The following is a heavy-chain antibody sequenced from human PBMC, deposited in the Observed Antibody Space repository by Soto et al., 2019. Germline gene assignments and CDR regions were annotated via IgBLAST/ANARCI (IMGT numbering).Heavy chain of an antibody. J-gene: IGHJ3*02. CDR1: GFSLNTRAVG. D-gene: IGHD2-15*01. Sequence: SGATLVNNTPALTLTCTFSGFSLNTRAVGVGWIRQPPGKALEWLALINWNDDERYSPSLKDRLTITKDTSRNHVVLTMTNVDPVDTATYYCAHRHDLGGFDIWGQGTTVTVSS. CDR3: AHRHDLGGFDI. V-gene: IGHV2-5*01. CDR2: INWNDDE.